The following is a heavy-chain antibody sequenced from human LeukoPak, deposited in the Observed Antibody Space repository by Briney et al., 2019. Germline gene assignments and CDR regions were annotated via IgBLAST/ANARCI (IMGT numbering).Heavy chain of an antibody. CDR1: GGSISTYD. D-gene: IGHD5-18*01. CDR2: IYYSGST. Sequence: PSETLSLTCTVSGGSISTYDWSWIRQPPGKGLEWIGYIYYSGSTNYNPSLKSRVTISIDTSKNQFSLNLSSVTAADTAVYYCARDGRGYNYGEFDYWGQGTLVTVSS. J-gene: IGHJ4*02. V-gene: IGHV4-59*01. CDR3: ARDGRGYNYGEFDY.